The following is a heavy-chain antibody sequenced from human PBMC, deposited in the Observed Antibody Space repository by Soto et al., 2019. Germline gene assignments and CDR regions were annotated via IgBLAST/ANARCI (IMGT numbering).Heavy chain of an antibody. D-gene: IGHD3-22*01. J-gene: IGHJ6*02. V-gene: IGHV1-18*01. CDR3: ARDLPMIVSYGMDV. CDR1: GFRFSDYG. Sequence: ASVKVSCKASGFRFSDYGFNWLRQAPGQGLEWMGWISAFNGNTETAQGLQDRVTMTTDSSKNTLYLQMNSLKADDTGVYYCARDLPMIVSYGMDVWGQGTTVTVSS. CDR2: ISAFNGNT.